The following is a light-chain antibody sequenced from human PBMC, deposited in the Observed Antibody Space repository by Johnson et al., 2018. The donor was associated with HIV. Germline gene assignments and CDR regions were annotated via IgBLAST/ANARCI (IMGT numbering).Light chain of an antibody. V-gene: IGLV1-51*02. CDR2: ENN. CDR1: SSNIGNNY. J-gene: IGLJ1*01. CDR3: GTWDSSLSAYV. Sequence: QSVLTQPPSVSAAPGQKVTISCSGSSSNIGNNYVSWYQQLPGTAPKLLIYENNKRPSGIPDRFSGSKSGTSATLGITGLQTGDEADYYGGTWDSSLSAYV.